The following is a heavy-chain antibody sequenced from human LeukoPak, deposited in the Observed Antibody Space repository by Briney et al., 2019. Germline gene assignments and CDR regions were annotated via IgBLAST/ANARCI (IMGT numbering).Heavy chain of an antibody. D-gene: IGHD5-18*01. CDR1: GYTFIDYY. Sequence: ASVTVSCKASGYTFIDYYMHWVRQAPGQGLEWMGWINPSSGGTNYAQKFQGRVTMTRDTSISTAYMELSRLRSDDTAVYYCARGPITAMVYVYWGQGTLVAVSS. V-gene: IGHV1-2*02. CDR2: INPSSGGT. CDR3: ARGPITAMVYVY. J-gene: IGHJ4*02.